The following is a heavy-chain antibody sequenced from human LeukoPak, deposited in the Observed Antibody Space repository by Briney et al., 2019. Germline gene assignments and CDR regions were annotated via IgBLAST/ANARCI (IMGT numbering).Heavy chain of an antibody. D-gene: IGHD4-17*01. J-gene: IGHJ2*01. CDR3: ATTVTTQPYFDL. Sequence: GASVKVSCKASGYTFTSYYMHWVRQAPGQGLEWMGIINPSGGSTSYAQKFQGRVTMTRDTSTSTVYMEPSSLRSEDTAVYYCATTVTTQPYFDLWGRGTLVTVSS. V-gene: IGHV1-46*01. CDR2: INPSGGST. CDR1: GYTFTSYY.